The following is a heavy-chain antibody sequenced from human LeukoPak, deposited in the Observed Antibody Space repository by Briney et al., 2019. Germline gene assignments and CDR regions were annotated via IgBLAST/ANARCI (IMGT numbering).Heavy chain of an antibody. V-gene: IGHV3-33*06. CDR3: AKAGYYDFWSGYYSDY. D-gene: IGHD3-3*01. Sequence: PGRSLRLSCAASGFTFSSYGMHWVRQAPGKGLEWVAVIWYDGSNKYYADSVKGRFTISRDNSKNTLYLQMNSLRAEDTAVYYCAKAGYYDFWSGYYSDYWGQGTLVTVSS. CDR1: GFTFSSYG. CDR2: IWYDGSNK. J-gene: IGHJ4*02.